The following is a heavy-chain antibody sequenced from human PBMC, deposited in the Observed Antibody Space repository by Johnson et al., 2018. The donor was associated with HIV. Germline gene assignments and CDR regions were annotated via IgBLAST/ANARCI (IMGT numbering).Heavy chain of an antibody. J-gene: IGHJ3*02. CDR1: GFTFSDYA. V-gene: IGHV3-30*04. Sequence: QMLLVESGGGVVQPGRSLRLSCSASGFTFSDYAMHWVRQAPGKGLQWVAVISYDGRNKYYADSVKGRFTISRDNSKNRLYLQMNSLRAEDTAVYFCARGVKQQLSVVDAFDIWGQGTMVTVSS. D-gene: IGHD6-13*01. CDR2: ISYDGRNK. CDR3: ARGVKQQLSVVDAFDI.